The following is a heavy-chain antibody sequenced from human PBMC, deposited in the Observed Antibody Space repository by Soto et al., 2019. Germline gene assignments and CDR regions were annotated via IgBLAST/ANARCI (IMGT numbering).Heavy chain of an antibody. V-gene: IGHV4-59*08. D-gene: IGHD1-20*01. CDR1: GGSMSSYY. J-gene: IGHJ5*02. Sequence: QVQLQESGPGLVKPSETLSLTCTVSGGSMSSYYWSWIRQPPGKGLAWMGYIYYSGSTNYSPPLKRRVTISVDTSKNQFSLKLTSVNAADTAVYDCARVAYDWNDQSFNWLDPWGPGTLVTVSS. CDR2: IYYSGST. CDR3: ARVAYDWNDQSFNWLDP.